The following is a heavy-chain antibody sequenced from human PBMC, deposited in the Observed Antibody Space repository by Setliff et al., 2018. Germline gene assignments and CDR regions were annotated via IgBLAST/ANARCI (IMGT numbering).Heavy chain of an antibody. CDR1: GGSISSGDYY. CDR2: IYYSGST. D-gene: IGHD3-22*01. V-gene: IGHV4-31*03. CDR3: ARDRKYYDSSGSFDY. Sequence: SSETLSLTCTVSGGSISSGDYYWSWIRQHPGKGLEWIGYIYYSGSTYYNPSLKSRVTISVDTSKNQFSLKLSSVTAADTAVYYCARDRKYYDSSGSFDYWGQGTLVTVSS. J-gene: IGHJ4*02.